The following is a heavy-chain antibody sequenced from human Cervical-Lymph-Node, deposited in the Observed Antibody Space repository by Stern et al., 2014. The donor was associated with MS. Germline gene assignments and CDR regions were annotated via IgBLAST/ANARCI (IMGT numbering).Heavy chain of an antibody. V-gene: IGHV4-59*01. Sequence: VQLVESGPGPLRPSETLSLTCTLSADSITTYYWSWIRQPPGTGLQWIGYVHYTGATTYNPSLKSRVTMSMYTSENQFSLNLKSVTAADTAVYYCARDSRSFDGFDVWGQGTMVTVS. CDR3: ARDSRSFDGFDV. J-gene: IGHJ3*01. CDR1: ADSITTYY. CDR2: VHYTGAT. D-gene: IGHD5-24*01.